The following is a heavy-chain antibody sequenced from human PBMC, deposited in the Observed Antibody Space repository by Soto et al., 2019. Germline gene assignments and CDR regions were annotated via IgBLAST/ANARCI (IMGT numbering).Heavy chain of an antibody. CDR3: ARVTLGPGIAVAGKNWFDP. V-gene: IGHV4-4*02. Sequence: GWVRQPPGKGLEWIGEIYHSGSTNYNTSLKSRVTISVDKSKNQFSLKLSSVTAADTAVYYCARVTLGPGIAVAGKNWFDPWGQG. D-gene: IGHD6-19*01. J-gene: IGHJ5*02. CDR2: IYHSGST.